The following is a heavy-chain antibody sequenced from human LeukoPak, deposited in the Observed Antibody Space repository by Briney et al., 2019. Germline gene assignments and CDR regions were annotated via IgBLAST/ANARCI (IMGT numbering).Heavy chain of an antibody. J-gene: IGHJ4*02. V-gene: IGHV1-69*01. CDR2: IVPIFGTA. Sequence: SVKVSCKASGGHFSSYGISWVRQAPGQGLEWMGGIVPIFGTANYAQKFQGRVTITADESTSTTYMDLSSLRSEDTAVYYCESTSGYCSAGSCYSKLDYWGQGTLVTVSS. CDR1: GGHFSSYG. CDR3: ESTSGYCSAGSCYSKLDY. D-gene: IGHD2-15*01.